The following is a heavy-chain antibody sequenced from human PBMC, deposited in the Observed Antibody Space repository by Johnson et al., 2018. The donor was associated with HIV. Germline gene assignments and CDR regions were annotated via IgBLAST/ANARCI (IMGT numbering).Heavy chain of an antibody. Sequence: QVQLVESGGGVVQPGRSLRLSCAASGFTFSSYAMHWVRQAPGKGLEWVAVISYDGSNKYYADSVQGRFTISRDNSKNTLYLQMNRLRAEDTAGYYCAKVVTYYYDHDAFDIWGQGTMVTVSS. J-gene: IGHJ3*02. V-gene: IGHV3-30-3*01. CDR3: AKVVTYYYDHDAFDI. CDR1: GFTFSSYA. D-gene: IGHD3-22*01. CDR2: ISYDGSNK.